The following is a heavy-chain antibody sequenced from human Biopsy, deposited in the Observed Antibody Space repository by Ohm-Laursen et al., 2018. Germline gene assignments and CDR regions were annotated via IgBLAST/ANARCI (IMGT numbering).Heavy chain of an antibody. J-gene: IGHJ4*02. D-gene: IGHD3-10*01. CDR1: GFTFGDYS. Sequence: GSLRLSCAASGFTFGDYSMSWIRQAPGKGLEWLSYISGSGVTKMYADSVKGRFTVSRDNAKNSLYLEMNNLTVEDTAVYYCATDGAGSYNENWGQGTLVSVSS. V-gene: IGHV3-11*01. CDR2: ISGSGVTK. CDR3: ATDGAGSYNEN.